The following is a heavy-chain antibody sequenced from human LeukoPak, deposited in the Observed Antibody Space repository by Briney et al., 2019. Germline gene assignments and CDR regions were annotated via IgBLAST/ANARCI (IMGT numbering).Heavy chain of an antibody. J-gene: IGHJ6*03. CDR2: ISAYSTYNGNT. CDR3: ARDLRFLESRRLRYYYMDV. Sequence: GASVKVSCKASGYTFTSYGISWVRQAPGQGPEWMGWISAYSTYNGNTNYAQKLQGRVTMTTDTSTSTAYMELRSLRSDDTAVYYCARDLRFLESRRLRYYYMDVWGKGTTVTVSS. D-gene: IGHD3-3*01. CDR1: GYTFTSYG. V-gene: IGHV1-18*01.